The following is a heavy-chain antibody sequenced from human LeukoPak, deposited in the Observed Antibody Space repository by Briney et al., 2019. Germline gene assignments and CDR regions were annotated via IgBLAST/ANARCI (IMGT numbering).Heavy chain of an antibody. D-gene: IGHD5-18*01. V-gene: IGHV3-49*04. J-gene: IGHJ4*02. CDR3: ARDNGYSYGYYY. CDR1: GFTFGDYA. Sequence: GGSLRLSCTASGFTFGDYAMSWVRQAPGKGLEWVGFIRSKAYGGTTEYAASVKGRFTISRDNAKNSLYLQMNSLRAEDTAVYYCARDNGYSYGYYYWGQGTLVTVSS. CDR2: IRSKAYGGTT.